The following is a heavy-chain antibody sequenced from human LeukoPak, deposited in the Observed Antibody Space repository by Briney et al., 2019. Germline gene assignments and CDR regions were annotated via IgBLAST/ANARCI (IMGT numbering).Heavy chain of an antibody. CDR3: ARGGSYHPGWFDP. D-gene: IGHD1-26*01. CDR1: GGTFSSYA. J-gene: IGHJ5*02. V-gene: IGHV1-69*01. Sequence: SVKVSFKASGGTFSSYAISWVRQAPGQGLEWMGGIIPIFGTANYAQKFQGRVTITADESTSTAYMELSSLRSEDTAVDYCARGGSYHPGWFDPWGQGTLVTVSS. CDR2: IIPIFGTA.